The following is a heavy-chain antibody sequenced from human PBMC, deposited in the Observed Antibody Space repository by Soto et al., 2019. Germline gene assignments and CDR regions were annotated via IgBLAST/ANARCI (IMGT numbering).Heavy chain of an antibody. Sequence: SETLSLTCTVSGGSISSGGYYWSWIRQHPGKGLEWIGYIYYSGSTYYNPSLKSRVTISVDTSKDQFSLKLSSVTAADTAVYYCGFGRFPSPVFDIWGQGTMVTVSS. CDR2: IYYSGST. V-gene: IGHV4-31*03. CDR1: GGSISSGGYY. CDR3: GFGRFPSPVFDI. J-gene: IGHJ3*02. D-gene: IGHD3-10*01.